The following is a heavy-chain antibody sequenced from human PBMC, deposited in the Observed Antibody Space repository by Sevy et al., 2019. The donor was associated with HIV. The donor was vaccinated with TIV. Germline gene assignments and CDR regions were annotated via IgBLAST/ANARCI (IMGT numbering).Heavy chain of an antibody. D-gene: IGHD4-17*01. V-gene: IGHV3-30*18. CDR3: AKVRSSSVTTETPDY. Sequence: GGSLRLSCAGSKITFSNHGMHWVRQAPGKGLEWVAVISIDGSNRFYADSVKGRFTVSRDNSKNPLYLQMNSLTTEDTAVYYCAKVRSSSVTTETPDYWGQGTLVTVSS. CDR2: ISIDGSNR. CDR1: KITFSNHG. J-gene: IGHJ4*02.